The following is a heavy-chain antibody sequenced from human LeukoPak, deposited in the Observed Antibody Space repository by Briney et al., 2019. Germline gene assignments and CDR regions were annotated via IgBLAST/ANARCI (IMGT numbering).Heavy chain of an antibody. CDR1: GYDFTSVG. Sequence: ASVKVSCTASGYDFTSVGITWVRRAPGQGLEWRGWISPYNGNTRYAQKFQGRVAMTTDTSTTTAYMELRGLRFNDTAVYYCARAGSGSGWYFDYWGQGTLVTVSS. CDR3: ARAGSGSGWYFDY. J-gene: IGHJ4*02. CDR2: ISPYNGNT. D-gene: IGHD6-19*01. V-gene: IGHV1-18*01.